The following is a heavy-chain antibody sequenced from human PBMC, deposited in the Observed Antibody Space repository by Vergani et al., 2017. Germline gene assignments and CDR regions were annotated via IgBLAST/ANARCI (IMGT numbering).Heavy chain of an antibody. J-gene: IGHJ6*02. CDR3: ATGDYVSYYYGMDV. V-gene: IGHV7-4-1*02. Sequence: QVQLVQSGSELKKPGASVKVSCKASGYTFTSYAMNWVRQDPGQGLEWMGWINTNTGNPTYAQGFTGRFVFSLDTSVSTAYLQISSLKSEDTAVYYCATGDYVSYYYGMDVWGQGTTVTVSS. CDR1: GYTFTSYA. CDR2: INTNTGNP. D-gene: IGHD4-17*01.